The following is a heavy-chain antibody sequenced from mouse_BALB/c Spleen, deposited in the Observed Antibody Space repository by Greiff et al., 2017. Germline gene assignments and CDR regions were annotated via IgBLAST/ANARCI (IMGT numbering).Heavy chain of an antibody. CDR3: ASGDNWDGSFAY. CDR2: IDPANGNT. J-gene: IGHJ3*01. CDR1: GFNIKDTY. D-gene: IGHD4-1*02. V-gene: IGHV14-3*02. Sequence: EVQLVESGAELVKPGASVKLSCTASGFNIKDTYMHWVKQRPEQGLEWIGRIDPANGNTKYDPKFQGKATITADTSSNTAYLQLSSLTSEDTAVYFCASGDNWDGSFAYWGQGTLVTVSA.